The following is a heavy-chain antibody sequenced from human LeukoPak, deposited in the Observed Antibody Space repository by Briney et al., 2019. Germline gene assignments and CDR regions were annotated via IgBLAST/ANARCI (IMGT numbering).Heavy chain of an antibody. V-gene: IGHV3-48*01. CDR2: ISSSSRPI. Sequence: GGSLRLSCAASGFTFSAYSMKWVRQAPGKGLEWVSYISSSSRPIYYADSVEGRFTISRDNAKNSLFLQMNNLRAEDTAVYYCTHVPDITMVVDYWGQGTLVTVSS. D-gene: IGHD5-18*01. J-gene: IGHJ4*02. CDR1: GFTFSAYS. CDR3: THVPDITMVVDY.